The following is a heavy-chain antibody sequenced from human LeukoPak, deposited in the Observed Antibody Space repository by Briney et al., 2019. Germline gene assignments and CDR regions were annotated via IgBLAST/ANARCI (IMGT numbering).Heavy chain of an antibody. CDR3: ARDRYFDY. J-gene: IGHJ4*02. CDR2: IYYSGST. V-gene: IGHV4-39*02. CDR1: GGSISSSSYY. Sequence: SETLSLTCTVSGGSISSSSYYWGWIRQPPGKGLEWIGSIYYSGSTYYNPSLKSRVTISVDTSKNQFSLNLSSVTAADTAVYYCARDRYFDYWGQGTLVTVSS.